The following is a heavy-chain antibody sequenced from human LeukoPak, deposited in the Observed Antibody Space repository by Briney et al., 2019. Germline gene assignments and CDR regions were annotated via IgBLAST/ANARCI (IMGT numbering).Heavy chain of an antibody. CDR1: GFTFSSYW. V-gene: IGHV3-7*01. Sequence: GSLRLSCAASGFTFSSYWMSWVRQAPGKGLEWVANIKQDGSEKYYVDSVKGRFTISRDNAKNSLYLQMNSLRAEDTAVYYCARDLYGDLSSSSRHGYCSGGSCYSTDFDYWGQGTLVTVSS. CDR2: IKQDGSEK. CDR3: ARDLYGDLSSSSRHGYCSGGSCYSTDFDY. J-gene: IGHJ4*02. D-gene: IGHD2-15*01.